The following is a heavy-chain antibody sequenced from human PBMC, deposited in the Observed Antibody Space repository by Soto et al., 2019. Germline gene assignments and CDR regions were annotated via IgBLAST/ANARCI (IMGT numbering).Heavy chain of an antibody. Sequence: QLQLQESGPGLVKPSETLSLTCTVSGGSISSSSYYWGWIRQPPGKGLEWIGSIYYSGSTYSNPSLKCSVTKPVDTSKNQFSLKLSSVTAADTAVYYCARLPYDFWSGYSPYYYYYYMDVWGKGTTVTVSS. CDR2: IYYSGST. J-gene: IGHJ6*03. CDR1: GGSISSSSYY. D-gene: IGHD3-3*01. V-gene: IGHV4-39*01. CDR3: ARLPYDFWSGYSPYYYYYYMDV.